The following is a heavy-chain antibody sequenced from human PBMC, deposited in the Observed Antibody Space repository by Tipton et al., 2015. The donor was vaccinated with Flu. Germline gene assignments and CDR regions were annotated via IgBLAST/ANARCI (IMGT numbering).Heavy chain of an antibody. CDR2: INHSGST. D-gene: IGHD2-2*01. V-gene: IGHV4-39*07. Sequence: TLSLTCTVPGGSISSSSYYWGWIRQPPGKGLEWIGEINHSGSTNYNPSLKSRVTISVDTSKNQFSLKLSSVTAADTAVYYCARDDRVVVVPAAMGFLYGMDVWGQGTTVTVSS. J-gene: IGHJ6*02. CDR3: ARDDRVVVVPAAMGFLYGMDV. CDR1: GGSISSSSYY.